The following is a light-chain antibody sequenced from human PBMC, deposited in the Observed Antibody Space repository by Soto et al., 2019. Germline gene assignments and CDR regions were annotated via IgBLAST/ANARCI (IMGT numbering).Light chain of an antibody. Sequence: EIVLTQSPATLSLSPGERATLSCRASQSVSSYFAWYQQKPGQAPRLLIYDASNRATGIPARFSGSGSGTDFTLTISSLEPEDFAVYYCQQRSHWPPAFGQGTKVEIK. CDR3: QQRSHWPPA. CDR2: DAS. CDR1: QSVSSY. V-gene: IGKV3-11*01. J-gene: IGKJ2*01.